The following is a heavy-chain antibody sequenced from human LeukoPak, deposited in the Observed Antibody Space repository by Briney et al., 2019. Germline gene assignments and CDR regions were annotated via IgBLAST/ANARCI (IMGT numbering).Heavy chain of an antibody. D-gene: IGHD2-21*02. J-gene: IGHJ3*01. V-gene: IGHV5-51*01. CDR3: ARGHHVVVATATWASDAFDL. CDR1: GYNFTSHW. CDR2: IYPGDSDS. Sequence: GESLKISCKGSGYNFTSHWIGWVRQMPGKGLEWMGIIYPGDSDSRQSPSLRGQVTISADKSINTAYLQWNSLKASDTAMYYCARGHHVVVATATWASDAFDLWGQGTMVTVSS.